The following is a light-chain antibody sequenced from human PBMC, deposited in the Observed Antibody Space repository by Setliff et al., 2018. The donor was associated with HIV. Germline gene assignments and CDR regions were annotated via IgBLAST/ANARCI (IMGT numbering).Light chain of an antibody. Sequence: QSALTQPASVSGSPGQSITISCTGTSSDVGSYNLVSWYQQHPGKAPKLMIYEVSKRPSGVSNRFSGSKSGNPASLTISGLQAEDEADYYCCSYAGSSTLVFGGGT. CDR2: EVS. CDR3: CSYAGSSTLV. V-gene: IGLV2-23*02. CDR1: SSDVGSYNL. J-gene: IGLJ2*01.